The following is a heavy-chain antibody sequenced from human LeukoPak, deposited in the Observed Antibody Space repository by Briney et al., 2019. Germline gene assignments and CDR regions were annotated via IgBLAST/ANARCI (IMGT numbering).Heavy chain of an antibody. CDR2: ISSSSSYI. V-gene: IGHV3-21*01. Sequence: GGSLRLSCAASGFTFSSYSMNWVRQAPGKGLEWVSSISSSSSYIYYADSVKGRFTISRDNAKNSLYLQMNSLRAEDTAVYYCAREGGGYIPFDYWGQGTLVTVSS. J-gene: IGHJ4*02. D-gene: IGHD2-15*01. CDR3: AREGGGYIPFDY. CDR1: GFTFSSYS.